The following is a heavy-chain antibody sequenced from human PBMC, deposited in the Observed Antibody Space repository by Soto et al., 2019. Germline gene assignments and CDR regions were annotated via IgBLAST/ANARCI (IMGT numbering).Heavy chain of an antibody. CDR1: GFTFSSYA. CDR3: ACYRGAYYYYGMDV. Sequence: GGSLRLSCAASGFTFSSYAMSWVRQAPGKGLEWVSAISASGGSTYYADSVKGRFTISRDNSKNTLYLQMNSLRAEDTALYFCACYRGAYYYYGMDVWGQGTTVTVSS. CDR2: ISASGGST. V-gene: IGHV3-23*01. J-gene: IGHJ6*02. D-gene: IGHD2-2*01.